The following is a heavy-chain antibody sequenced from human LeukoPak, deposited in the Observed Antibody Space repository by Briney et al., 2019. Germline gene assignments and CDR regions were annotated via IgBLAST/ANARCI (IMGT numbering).Heavy chain of an antibody. D-gene: IGHD2-2*01. CDR2: MNPNSGNT. CDR1: GYTFTSYG. CDR3: ARSRGVTSWYYYYYGMDV. Sequence: ASVKVSCKASGYTFTSYGINWVRQATGQGLEWMGWMNPNSGNTGYAQKFQGRVTMTRNTSISTAYMELSSLRSEDTAVYYCARSRGVTSWYYYYYGMDVWGQGTTVTVSS. V-gene: IGHV1-8*02. J-gene: IGHJ6*02.